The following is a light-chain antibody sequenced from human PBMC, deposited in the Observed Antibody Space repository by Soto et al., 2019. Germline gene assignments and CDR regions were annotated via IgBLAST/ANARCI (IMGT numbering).Light chain of an antibody. CDR3: QQSHSIPYT. V-gene: IGKV1-39*01. CDR1: QTISSY. CDR2: AAS. Sequence: DIQMTQSPSSLSASVGDRVTITCRASQTISSYLNWYQQKPGKAPKRLIYAASSLQSGVPSRFSGSGSGTDFTLTISSLQPEDSATYYCQQSHSIPYTFGQGTKLEIK. J-gene: IGKJ2*01.